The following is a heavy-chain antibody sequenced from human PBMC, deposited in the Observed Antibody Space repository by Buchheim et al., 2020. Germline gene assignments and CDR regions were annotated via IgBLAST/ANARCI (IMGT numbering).Heavy chain of an antibody. CDR3: ARASFYDFWSGYGFDP. J-gene: IGHJ5*02. CDR2: IKQDGSEK. D-gene: IGHD3-3*01. CDR1: GFTFSSYW. V-gene: IGHV3-7*01. Sequence: EVQLVESGGGLVQPGGSLRLSCAASGFTFSSYWMSWVRQAPGKGLEWVANIKQDGSEKYYVDSVKGRFTISRDNAKNSLYLQMNSLRAEDTAVYYCARASFYDFWSGYGFDPWGQGTL.